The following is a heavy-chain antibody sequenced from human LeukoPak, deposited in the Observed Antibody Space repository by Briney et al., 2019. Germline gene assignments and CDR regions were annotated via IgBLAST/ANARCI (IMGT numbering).Heavy chain of an antibody. D-gene: IGHD3-3*01. Sequence: TGGSLRLSCAASGFTFSSYAMHWVRQAPGKGLEWVAVISYDGSNKYYADSVKGRFTISRDNSKNTPYLQMNSLRAEDTAVYYCARGYDFWSGLFTFFGYWGQGTLVTVSS. CDR2: ISYDGSNK. J-gene: IGHJ4*02. CDR3: ARGYDFWSGLFTFFGY. CDR1: GFTFSSYA. V-gene: IGHV3-30-3*01.